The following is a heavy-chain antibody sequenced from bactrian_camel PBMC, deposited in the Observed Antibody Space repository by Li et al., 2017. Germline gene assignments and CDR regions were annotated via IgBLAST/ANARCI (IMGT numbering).Heavy chain of an antibody. CDR2: INSGGGRT. V-gene: IGHV3S1*01. J-gene: IGHJ4*01. Sequence: HVQLVESGGSLVQPGGSLRLSCTASGFTFSNNWMHWVRQAPGKGLEWVSGINSGGGRTYYADSVKGQFTMSQDNAKNTLYLQMNSLKSDDTAVYYCAAGQGALQWVGWYDYWGQGTQVTV. D-gene: IGHD2*01. CDR3: AAGQGALQWVGWYDY. CDR1: GFTFSNNW.